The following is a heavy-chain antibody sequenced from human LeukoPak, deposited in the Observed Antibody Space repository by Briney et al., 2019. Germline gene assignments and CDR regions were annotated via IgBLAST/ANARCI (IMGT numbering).Heavy chain of an antibody. V-gene: IGHV3-48*01. CDR3: ARDRKQQLVPLDY. J-gene: IGHJ4*02. Sequence: GGSLRLSCAASGFTFSSYTMNWVRQPPGKGLEWVSNIGTSSTTIYYADSVKGRFTISRDNAKNSLYLQMNSLRAEDTAVYYCARDRKQQLVPLDYWGQGTLVTVSS. D-gene: IGHD6-13*01. CDR1: GFTFSSYT. CDR2: IGTSSTTI.